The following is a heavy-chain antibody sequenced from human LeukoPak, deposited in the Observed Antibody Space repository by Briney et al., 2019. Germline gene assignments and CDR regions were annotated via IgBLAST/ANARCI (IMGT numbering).Heavy chain of an antibody. CDR2: IVGSGGST. CDR3: SKWGDYDVLTGYYVSDF. V-gene: IGHV3-23*01. CDR1: GFTFSNYA. Sequence: RASLRLSCAASGFTFSNYAMSWVRQAAGKGLGWVSAIVGSGGSTYYADSVKGRFSISRDNSKNTLFLQMNSLRVEDTALYYCSKWGDYDVLTGYYVSDFWGQGTLVTVSS. J-gene: IGHJ4*02. D-gene: IGHD3-9*01.